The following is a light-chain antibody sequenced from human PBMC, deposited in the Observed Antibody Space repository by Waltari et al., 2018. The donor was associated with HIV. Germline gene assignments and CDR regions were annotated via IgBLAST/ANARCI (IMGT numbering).Light chain of an antibody. J-gene: IGLJ2*01. CDR3: QSYDSSLSGSVV. CDR1: SSTIGRNSV. V-gene: IGLV1-40*01. CDR2: GNN. Sequence: QSVLTQPPSVSGAPGQRVTISCTGSSSTIGRNSVVPWYQQFPGTAPKLLLSGNNDRPSGVPDRFSGSRSGTSASLAITGLQADDEADYYCQSYDSSLSGSVVFGGGTKLTVL.